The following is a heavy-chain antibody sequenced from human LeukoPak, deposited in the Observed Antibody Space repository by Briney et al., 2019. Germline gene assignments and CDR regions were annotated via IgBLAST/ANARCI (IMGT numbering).Heavy chain of an antibody. CDR1: GFTFSSFE. CDR2: ISYGGDSI. V-gene: IGHV3-48*03. J-gene: IGHJ4*02. Sequence: GGSLRLSCAASGFTFSSFEMNWVRQAPGKGLEWLSTISYGGDSIHYADSVQGRFTVSRDNAKISLSLQMNSLRADDTAVYYCVRGRPHYGGSYAYYWGQGTLVTVSS. D-gene: IGHD1-26*01. CDR3: VRGRPHYGGSYAYY.